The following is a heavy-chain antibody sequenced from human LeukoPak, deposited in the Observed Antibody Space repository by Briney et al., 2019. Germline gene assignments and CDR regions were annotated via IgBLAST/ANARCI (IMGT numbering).Heavy chain of an antibody. J-gene: IGHJ4*02. Sequence: GGSLRLSCAASGFTFSSYAMTWVRQAPGKGLEWVANIKQDGSAKYYVDSVKGRFTISRDNAKNSLYLQMNILRAEDTAVYYCARGFLVLWGQGTLVTVSS. V-gene: IGHV3-7*01. CDR1: GFTFSSYA. CDR2: IKQDGSAK. CDR3: ARGFLVL. D-gene: IGHD3-3*01.